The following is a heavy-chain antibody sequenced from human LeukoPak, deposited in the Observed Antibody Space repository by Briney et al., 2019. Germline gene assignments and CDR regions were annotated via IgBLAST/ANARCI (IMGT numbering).Heavy chain of an antibody. V-gene: IGHV4-31*03. CDR2: IYYTGST. Sequence: SQTLSLTCSVFGGSISSGDYYWSWIRQHPGKGLAWIGYIYYTGSTYYNPSLKSRLTISVDTSKNQFSLKLSSVTAADTAVYYCARGSLGGSHWYFDYWGQGTLVTVSS. J-gene: IGHJ4*02. D-gene: IGHD1-26*01. CDR1: GGSISSGDYY. CDR3: ARGSLGGSHWYFDY.